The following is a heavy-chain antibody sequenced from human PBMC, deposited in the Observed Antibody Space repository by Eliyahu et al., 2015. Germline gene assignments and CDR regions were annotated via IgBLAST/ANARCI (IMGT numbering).Heavy chain of an antibody. CDR2: ITGNGATT. V-gene: IGHV3-23*04. CDR3: AGNWR. Sequence: EVQVVDSGGDLVRPGGSLRLSCSXSGFTXXKYDMXWXRQAPGKELEWLADITGNGATTTYRESVKGRFIISRDNYRNKVFLQMNSLRAEDTAIYYCAGNWRWGPGTLGTVAA. D-gene: IGHD2/OR15-2a*01. J-gene: IGHJ4*02. CDR1: GFTXXKYD.